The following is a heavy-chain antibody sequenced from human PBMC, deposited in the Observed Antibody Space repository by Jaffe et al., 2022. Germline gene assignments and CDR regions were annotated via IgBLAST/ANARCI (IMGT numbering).Heavy chain of an antibody. CDR1: GYTFTSYD. CDR3: ARGEDILTGYYTHYYYYMDV. D-gene: IGHD3-9*01. V-gene: IGHV1-8*01. J-gene: IGHJ6*03. CDR2: MNPNSGNT. Sequence: QVQLVQSGAEVKKPGASVKVSCKASGYTFTSYDINWVRQATGQGLEWMGWMNPNSGNTGYAQKFQGRVTMTRNTSISTAYMELSSLRSEDTAVYYCARGEDILTGYYTHYYYYMDVWGKGTTVTVSS.